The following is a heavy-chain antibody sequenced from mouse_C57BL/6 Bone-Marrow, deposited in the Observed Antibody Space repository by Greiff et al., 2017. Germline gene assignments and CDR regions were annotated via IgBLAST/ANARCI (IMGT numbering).Heavy chain of an antibody. CDR3: TRDSAVVPYFDY. D-gene: IGHD1-1*01. CDR2: ISSGGDYI. CDR1: GFTFSSYA. V-gene: IGHV5-9-1*02. J-gene: IGHJ2*01. Sequence: EVMLVESGEGLVKPGGSLKLSCAASGFTFSSYAMSWVRQTPEKRLEWVAYISSGGDYIYYADTVKGRFTISSDNARNTLYLQMSSLKSEDTTMYYCTRDSAVVPYFDYWGQGTTLTVSS.